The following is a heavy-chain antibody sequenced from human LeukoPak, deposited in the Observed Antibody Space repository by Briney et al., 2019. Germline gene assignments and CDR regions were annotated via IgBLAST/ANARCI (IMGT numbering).Heavy chain of an antibody. V-gene: IGHV4-59*01. D-gene: IGHD5-18*01. J-gene: IGHJ3*02. CDR1: GGSISSYY. CDR2: IYYRGST. Sequence: SETLSLTCTVSGGSISSYYWSWIRQPPRKGPEWIGYIYYRGSTNYNTSLKSRDTISVDTSKNQFSLKLSSVTAADTAVYYCARDSTRTAPGAFDIWGQGTMVIVSS. CDR3: ARDSTRTAPGAFDI.